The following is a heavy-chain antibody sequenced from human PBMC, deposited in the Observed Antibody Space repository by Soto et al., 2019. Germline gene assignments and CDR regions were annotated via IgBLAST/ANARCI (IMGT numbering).Heavy chain of an antibody. CDR3: ARTTTPIQAHDY. CDR2: IDWDDDK. J-gene: IGHJ4*02. CDR1: GFSLSTSGMC. D-gene: IGHD4-17*01. Sequence: SGPTLVNPTQTLTLTCTFSGFSLSTSGMCVSWIRQPPGKALEWLALIDWDDDKYYNTSLKTRLTISEDTSKNQVVLTMTNMDPVDTATYYCARTTTPIQAHDYWGQGTLVTVSS. V-gene: IGHV2-70*01.